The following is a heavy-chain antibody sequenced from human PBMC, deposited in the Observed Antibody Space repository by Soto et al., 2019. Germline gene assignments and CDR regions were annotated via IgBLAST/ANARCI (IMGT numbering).Heavy chain of an antibody. D-gene: IGHD6-13*01. CDR2: ISGSGDNT. CDR3: AKASSSWHYRMGDY. V-gene: IGHV3-23*01. CDR1: GLTFSSYA. J-gene: IGHJ4*02. Sequence: PGGSLRLSCVAAGLTFSSYAMTWVRQAPGKGLEWVSVISGSGDNTNHADSVKGRFTISRDNYNNTLYLQLNSLRAEDTAVYYCAKASSSWHYRMGDYWGQGTLVTVSS.